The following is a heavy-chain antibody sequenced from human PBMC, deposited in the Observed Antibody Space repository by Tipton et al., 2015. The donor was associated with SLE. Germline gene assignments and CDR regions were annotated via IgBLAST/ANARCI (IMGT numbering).Heavy chain of an antibody. CDR2: IYHSGRP. CDR3: ARVEGGTPYYYDSAGFDS. D-gene: IGHD3-22*01. V-gene: IGHV4-61*09. CDR1: GGSISSDGSY. J-gene: IGHJ4*01. Sequence: TLSLTCVVSGGSISSDGSYWSWVRQPAGKGLQWIGHIYHSGRPYYNPSLKSRVTISRDTSQNQFSLTLTAVTAADTAVYFCARVEGGTPYYYDSAGFDSWGHGTLVTVSS.